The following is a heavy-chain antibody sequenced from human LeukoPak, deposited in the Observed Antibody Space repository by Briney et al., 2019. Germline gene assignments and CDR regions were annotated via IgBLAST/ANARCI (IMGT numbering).Heavy chain of an antibody. CDR3: ARDVRNYYYDSSGYSWDAFDI. V-gene: IGHV1-69*05. Sequence: SVKVSCKASGGTFSSYAISWVRQVPGQGLEWMGRIIPIFGTANYAQKFQGRVTITTDESTSTAYMELSSLRSEDTAVYYCARDVRNYYYDSSGYSWDAFDIWGQGTMVTVSS. CDR2: IIPIFGTA. CDR1: GGTFSSYA. D-gene: IGHD3-22*01. J-gene: IGHJ3*02.